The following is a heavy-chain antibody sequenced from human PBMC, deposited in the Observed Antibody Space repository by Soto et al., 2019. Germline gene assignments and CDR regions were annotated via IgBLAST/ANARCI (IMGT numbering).Heavy chain of an antibody. CDR2: INHSEST. J-gene: IGHJ4*02. D-gene: IGHD3-22*01. V-gene: IGHV4-34*01. Sequence: SETLSLTCAVYGGSFSGCYWSWIRQPPGQGLEWIGEINHSESTNYNPSLKSRLTISVDTSKNQFSLKLSSVTAADTAVYYCAGNTMIVFSPFDYCGQGTLVTVSS. CDR3: AGNTMIVFSPFDY. CDR1: GGSFSGCY.